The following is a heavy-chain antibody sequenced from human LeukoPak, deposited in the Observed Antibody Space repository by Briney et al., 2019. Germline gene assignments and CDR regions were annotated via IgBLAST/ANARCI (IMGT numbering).Heavy chain of an antibody. CDR1: GGSFSGYY. J-gene: IGHJ4*02. D-gene: IGHD2-21*02. Sequence: SETLSLTCAVYGGSFSGYYWSWIRQPPGKGLEWIGEINRSGSTNYNPSLKSRVTISVDTSKNQFSLKLSSVTAADTAVYYCARGRGRAVTGRWYFDYWGQGTLVTVSS. V-gene: IGHV4-34*01. CDR2: INRSGST. CDR3: ARGRGRAVTGRWYFDY.